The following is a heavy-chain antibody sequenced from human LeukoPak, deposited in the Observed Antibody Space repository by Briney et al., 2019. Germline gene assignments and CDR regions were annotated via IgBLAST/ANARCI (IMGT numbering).Heavy chain of an antibody. V-gene: IGHV3-21*01. CDR1: GFTFSTYS. CDR2: ISSSSRYI. CDR3: VKVAKYYYGSETYYFFEH. Sequence: GGSLRLSCAASGFTFSTYSMNWVRQAPGKGLEWVSSISSSSRYIYYADSAKGRFTISRDNAKNSLYLQMNSLRVEDTGIYYCVKVAKYYYGSETYYFFEHWGQGTPVTASP. D-gene: IGHD3-10*01. J-gene: IGHJ4*02.